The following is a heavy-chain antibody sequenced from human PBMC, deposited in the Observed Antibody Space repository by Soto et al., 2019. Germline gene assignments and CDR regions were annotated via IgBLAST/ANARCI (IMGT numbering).Heavy chain of an antibody. V-gene: IGHV3-7*01. CDR1: GFTFSSYW. CDR3: ARDTKGEGLELPWFDP. J-gene: IGHJ5*02. Sequence: EVQLVESGGGLVQPGGSLRLSCAASGFTFSSYWMSWVRQAPGKGLEWVANIKQDGSEKYYVDSVKGRFTISRDNAKNSLYLQMNSLRAEDTAVYDCARDTKGEGLELPWFDPWGQGTLVTVSS. D-gene: IGHD1-7*01. CDR2: IKQDGSEK.